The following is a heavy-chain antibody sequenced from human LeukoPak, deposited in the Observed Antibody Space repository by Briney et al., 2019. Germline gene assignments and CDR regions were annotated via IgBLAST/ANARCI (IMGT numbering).Heavy chain of an antibody. J-gene: IGHJ4*02. D-gene: IGHD3-10*01. CDR2: ISSSSSYI. CDR3: ASVDYYGSGNYYNDVDY. CDR1: GFTFSSYS. Sequence: PGGSLRLSCAASGFTFSSYSRKWVGQAPGKGREGVSCISSSSSYIDYADSVKGRFTIARDNAKNSMDLKMNSVRAEATALYSCASVDYYGSGNYYNDVDYWGQGTLVTVSS. V-gene: IGHV3-21*01.